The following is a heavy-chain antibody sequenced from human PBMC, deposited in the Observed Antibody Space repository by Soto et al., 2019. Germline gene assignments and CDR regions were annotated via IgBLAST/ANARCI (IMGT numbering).Heavy chain of an antibody. CDR3: ARESGGATATLDYYYFYMDV. CDR2: MNPNSGDT. CDR1: GYRFSDYY. J-gene: IGHJ6*03. D-gene: IGHD5-12*01. Sequence: ASVKVSCKASGYRFSDYYLHWVRQAPGQGPEWMGWMNPNSGDTKYAQKFKGRVTMTRDTSVRTAFMELNWLKSDDTAVYYCARESGGATATLDYYYFYMDVWSIGTTVTVSS. V-gene: IGHV1-2*02.